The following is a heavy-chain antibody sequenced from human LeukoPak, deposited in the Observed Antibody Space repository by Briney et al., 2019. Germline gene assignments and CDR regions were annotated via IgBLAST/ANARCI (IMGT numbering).Heavy chain of an antibody. D-gene: IGHD6-25*01. J-gene: IGHJ6*03. CDR1: GGSISSYY. CDR3: ARGGGYPYYYMDV. CDR2: IYYSGST. Sequence: PSETLSLTCTVSGGSISSYYWSWIRQPPGKGLEWIGYIYYSGSTNYNPSLKSRVTISVDTSKNQFSLKLSSVTAADTAVYYCARGGGYPYYYMDVWGKGTTVTVSS. V-gene: IGHV4-59*08.